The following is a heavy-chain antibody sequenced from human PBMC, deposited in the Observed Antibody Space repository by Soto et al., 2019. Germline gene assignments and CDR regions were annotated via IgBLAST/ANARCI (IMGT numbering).Heavy chain of an antibody. V-gene: IGHV1-18*01. CDR2: ISTYTGNT. CDR3: ARGDYYGSGRPTPGGMDV. Sequence: QVHLVQSGAEVKKPGASVKVSCKASGYTFTNYDINWVRQAPGQGLEWMGWISTYTGNTNYAQKLQGRGTMTTDTAQSTAYMEQRSRRSDDTAVYYCARGDYYGSGRPTPGGMDVWGQGTTVTVSS. J-gene: IGHJ6*02. CDR1: GYTFTNYD. D-gene: IGHD3-10*01.